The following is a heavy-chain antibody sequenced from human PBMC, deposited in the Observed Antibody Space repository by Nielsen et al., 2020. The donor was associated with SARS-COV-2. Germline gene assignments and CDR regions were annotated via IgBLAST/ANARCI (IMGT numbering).Heavy chain of an antibody. Sequence: GESLKISCAASGFTFSGSAMHWVRQASGKGLEWVGRIRSKTHSYETVYAASVRDRFTISRDDSKNTAYLQMNSLKTEGTAMYYCTRVNPISGSWFDAFDIWGQGTMVTVSS. J-gene: IGHJ3*02. CDR3: TRVNPISGSWFDAFDI. D-gene: IGHD5-12*01. V-gene: IGHV3-73*01. CDR1: GFTFSGSA. CDR2: IRSKTHSYET.